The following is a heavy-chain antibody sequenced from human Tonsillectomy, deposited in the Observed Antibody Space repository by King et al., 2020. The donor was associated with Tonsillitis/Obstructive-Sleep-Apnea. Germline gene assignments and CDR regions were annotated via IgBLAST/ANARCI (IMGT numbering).Heavy chain of an antibody. J-gene: IGHJ4*02. CDR1: GFTFSNAC. Sequence: VQLVQSGGGLVKPGGSLRLSCAASGFTFSNACMSWVRQAPGKGLELVGLIKSKTDGGTTDYAAPVKGRFTISRDESKNTLYLQMNSLKTEDTAVYYCTTAETDYWGQGTLVTVSS. CDR2: IKSKTDGGTT. V-gene: IGHV3-15*01. CDR3: TTAETDY.